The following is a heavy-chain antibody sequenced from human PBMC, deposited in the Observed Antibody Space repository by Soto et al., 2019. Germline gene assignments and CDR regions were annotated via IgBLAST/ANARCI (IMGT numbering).Heavy chain of an antibody. CDR1: GYTFTSYY. CDR2: INPSGGST. Sequence: GASVKVSCKASGYTFTSYYMHWVRQAPGQGLEWMGIINPSGGSTSYAQKFQGRVTMTRDTSTSTVYMELSSLRSEDTAVYYCARAGVEVDPDYYYYGMDVWGQGTTVTVSS. J-gene: IGHJ6*02. CDR3: ARAGVEVDPDYYYYGMDV. V-gene: IGHV1-46*01. D-gene: IGHD2-2*01.